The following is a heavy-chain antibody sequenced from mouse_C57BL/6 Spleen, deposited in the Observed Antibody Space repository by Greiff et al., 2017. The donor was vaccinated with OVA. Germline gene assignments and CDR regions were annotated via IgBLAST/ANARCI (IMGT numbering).Heavy chain of an antibody. V-gene: IGHV1-62-2*01. Sequence: QVQLQQSGAELVKPGASVKLSCKASGYTFTEYTIHWVKQRSGQGLEWIGWFYPGSGGIKYNEKFKDKATFTADKSSSPVYTELSRWTSEASAVYVCARHEDGSGTWDYWGQGTTLTVSS. D-gene: IGHD3-3*01. J-gene: IGHJ2*01. CDR3: ARHEDGSGTWDY. CDR1: GYTFTEYT. CDR2: FYPGSGGI.